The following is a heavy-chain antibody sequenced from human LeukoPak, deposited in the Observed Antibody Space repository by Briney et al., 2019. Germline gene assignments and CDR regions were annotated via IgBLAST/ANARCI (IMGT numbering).Heavy chain of an antibody. CDR1: GFPFSSYA. CDR3: AKRSRRETGANNWFDP. CDR2: ISGCGGRT. D-gene: IGHD1/OR15-1a*01. Sequence: PGGSLSLLCAASGFPFSSYAMSWVRQAPGKGLEWVSAISGCGGRTQYADSVKGRFTISRANSKNTLYRKMNRLRAEDRAVYNSAKRSRRETGANNWFDPWGQGTLVTVSS. V-gene: IGHV3-23*01. J-gene: IGHJ5*02.